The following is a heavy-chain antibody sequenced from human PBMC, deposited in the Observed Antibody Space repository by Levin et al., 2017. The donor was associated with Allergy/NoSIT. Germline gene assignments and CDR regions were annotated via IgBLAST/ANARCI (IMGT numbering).Heavy chain of an antibody. CDR1: GYTFTSYA. CDR3: ARGIYYYGSGSYVYYFDY. J-gene: IGHJ4*02. Sequence: ASVKVSCKASGYTFTSYAMHWVRQAPGQRLEWMGWINAGNGNTKYSQKFQGRVTITRDTSASTAYMELSSLRSEDTAVYYCARGIYYYGSGSYVYYFDYWGQGTLVTVSS. D-gene: IGHD3-10*01. V-gene: IGHV1-3*01. CDR2: INAGNGNT.